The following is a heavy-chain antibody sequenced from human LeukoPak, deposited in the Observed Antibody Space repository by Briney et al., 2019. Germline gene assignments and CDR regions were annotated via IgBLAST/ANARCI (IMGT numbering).Heavy chain of an antibody. V-gene: IGHV7-4-1*02. J-gene: IGHJ5*02. D-gene: IGHD3-10*01. CDR2: INTKTGDP. CDR3: ARILPLREVSTAPWFDP. Sequence: ASVKVSCKASGYTFTSYAMNWVRQAPGQGLEWVGWINTKTGDPTYAQAFTGRFVLSLDTSVSTAFLQITSLKPEDTAVYYCARILPLREVSTAPWFDPWGQGTLVTVSS. CDR1: GYTFTSYA.